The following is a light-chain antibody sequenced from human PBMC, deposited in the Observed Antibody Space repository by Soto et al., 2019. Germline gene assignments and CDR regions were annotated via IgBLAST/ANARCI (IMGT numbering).Light chain of an antibody. CDR1: QSVSYN. V-gene: IGKV3-15*01. CDR3: QQYKNWPPLT. CDR2: GAF. J-gene: IGKJ4*01. Sequence: EIVMTQSPATLSVSPGERATLSCRASQSVSYNLAWYQQKPGQGPRLLIYGAFTRATGIPASFSGSGSGTEFTLTISSLQSEDFGVYYCQQYKNWPPLTFGGGTKVEIK.